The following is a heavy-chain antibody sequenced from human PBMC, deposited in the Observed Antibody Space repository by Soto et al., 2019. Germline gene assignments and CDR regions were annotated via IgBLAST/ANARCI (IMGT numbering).Heavy chain of an antibody. CDR2: IFPRDSDT. CDR1: GYTFTNFW. Sequence: GESLKISCQASGYTFTNFWIGWVRQMPGRGLEWVGLIFPRDSDTRYSASFEGQVTISTDISLATAYLHWSSLEAPDTATYFCARLASLLQPIDTWGEGTQVTVSS. D-gene: IGHD2-21*01. V-gene: IGHV5-51*01. CDR3: ARLASLLQPIDT. J-gene: IGHJ5*02.